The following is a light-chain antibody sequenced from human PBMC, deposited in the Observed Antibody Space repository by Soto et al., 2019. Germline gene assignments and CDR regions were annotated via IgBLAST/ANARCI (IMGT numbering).Light chain of an antibody. CDR2: RND. V-gene: IGLV1-47*01. J-gene: IGLJ1*01. CDR3: AAWDDSLSGSYV. Sequence: QSVLTQPPSASGTPGQRVTVSCSGSSSNIGNNYVFWYQHLPGTAPKLLIYRNDQRPSGVSDRFSVSKSGTSASLAISGLRSEDEADYYCAAWDDSLSGSYVFGTGTKLTVL. CDR1: SSNIGNNY.